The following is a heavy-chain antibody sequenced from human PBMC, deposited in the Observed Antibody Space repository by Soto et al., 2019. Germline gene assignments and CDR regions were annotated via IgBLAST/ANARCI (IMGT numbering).Heavy chain of an antibody. CDR1: GYSIRSGYF. Sequence: SETLSLTCAVSGYSIRSGYFWGWIRQPPGKGLEWIGSMYHSGITYYNLSLKSRVTISVDTSKNQLSLKLSSATAADTAVYYCARSMYSTSAQLYYGMDVWSQGTTVTVSS. CDR3: ARSMYSTSAQLYYGMDV. J-gene: IGHJ6*02. D-gene: IGHD6-6*01. V-gene: IGHV4-38-2*01. CDR2: MYHSGIT.